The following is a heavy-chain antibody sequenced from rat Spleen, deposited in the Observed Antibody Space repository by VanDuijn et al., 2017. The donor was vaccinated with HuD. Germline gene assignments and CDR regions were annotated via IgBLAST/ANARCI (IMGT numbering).Heavy chain of an antibody. J-gene: IGHJ1*01. Sequence: EVQLVEFGGGLVQPGRSLKLSCAASGFTFSNYGIHWIRQAPTKGLEWVASISPSGGTTYYRDSVKGRFTISRDNAKSTLYLQMDSLRSEDTATYYCARHGMGYWYFDFWGPGTMVTVSS. D-gene: IGHD1-12*02. V-gene: IGHV5-19*01. CDR3: ARHGMGYWYFDF. CDR2: ISPSGGTT. CDR1: GFTFSNYG.